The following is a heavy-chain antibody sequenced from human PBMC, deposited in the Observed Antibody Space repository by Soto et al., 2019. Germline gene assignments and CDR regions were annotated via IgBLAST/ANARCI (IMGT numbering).Heavy chain of an antibody. CDR3: ARRVGEPLHYFDY. CDR1: GGSISSSSYY. V-gene: IGHV4-39*01. J-gene: IGHJ4*02. D-gene: IGHD1-26*01. CDR2: IYYSGSA. Sequence: PSETLSLTCTVSGGSISSSSYYWGWIRQPPGKGLEWIGSIYYSGSAYYNPSVKSRVTISLDTSKNQFSLKLSSVTAADTAVFYCARRVGEPLHYFDYWGQGALVTVSS.